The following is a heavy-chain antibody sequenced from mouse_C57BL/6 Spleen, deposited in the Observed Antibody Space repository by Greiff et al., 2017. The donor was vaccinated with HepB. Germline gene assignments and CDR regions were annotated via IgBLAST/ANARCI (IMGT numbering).Heavy chain of an antibody. CDR1: GYAFSSSW. CDR2: IYPGDGDT. J-gene: IGHJ1*03. V-gene: IGHV1-82*01. Sequence: VQLQQSGPELVKPGASVKISCKASGYAFSSSWMNWVKQRPGKGLEWIGRIYPGDGDTNYNGKLKGKATLTADKSSSTAYMQLSSLTSEESAGYFCAREDLTGTVWYFDVWGTGTTVTVSS. D-gene: IGHD4-1*01. CDR3: AREDLTGTVWYFDV.